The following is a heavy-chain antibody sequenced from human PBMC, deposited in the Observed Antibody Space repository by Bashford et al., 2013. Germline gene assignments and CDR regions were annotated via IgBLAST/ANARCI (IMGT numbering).Heavy chain of an antibody. J-gene: IGHJ4*02. CDR2: STIGGDT. V-gene: IGHV4-59*01. Sequence: SETLSLTCTVSWWLHQWFLLELDPAAAREGTGVGLDISTIGGDTNYNPSLKSRVTISIDTSKNQFSLRLSSVTAADTAVYYCRERFARSGANPFDYWGREPWSPSPQ. D-gene: IGHD1-26*01. CDR3: RERFARSGANPFDY. CDR1: WLHQWFL.